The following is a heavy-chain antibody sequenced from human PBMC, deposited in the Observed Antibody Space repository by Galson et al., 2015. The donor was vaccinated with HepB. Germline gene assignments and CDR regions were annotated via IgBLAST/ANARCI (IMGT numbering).Heavy chain of an antibody. D-gene: IGHD3-10*01. CDR1: GFNFTSSA. CDR3: YGMDV. J-gene: IGHJ6*02. Sequence: SVKVSCKASGFNFTSSAMQWVRQARGQRLEWIGWIVVGSGNTKDAQKFQERVTITRDMSTRTAYMELSSLRSEDSGFTYYYGMDVWGQRTTVTVSS. V-gene: IGHV1-58*02. CDR2: IVVGSGNT.